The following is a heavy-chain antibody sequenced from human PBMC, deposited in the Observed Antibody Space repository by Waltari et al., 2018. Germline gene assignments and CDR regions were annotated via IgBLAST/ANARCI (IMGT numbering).Heavy chain of an antibody. J-gene: IGHJ3*02. CDR2: ISAYNGNT. CDR1: GYTFTSYG. V-gene: IGHV1-18*04. Sequence: QVQLVQSGAEVKKPGASVKVSCKASGYTFTSYGISWVRQAPGQGLEWMGWISAYNGNTNYAQKLQGRVTMTTDTSTSTAYMELRSLRSDDTAVYYCARDPPPYYYDSSGYSVDAFDIWGQGTMVTVSS. D-gene: IGHD3-22*01. CDR3: ARDPPPYYYDSSGYSVDAFDI.